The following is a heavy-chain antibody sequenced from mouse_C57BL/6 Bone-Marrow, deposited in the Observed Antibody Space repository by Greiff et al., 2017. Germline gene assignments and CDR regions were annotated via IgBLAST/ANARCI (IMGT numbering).Heavy chain of an antibody. CDR1: GYTFTSYG. J-gene: IGHJ3*01. CDR3: ARGPYYGSSYAWFAY. Sequence: QVQLQQSGAELARPGASVKLSCKASGYTFTSYGISWVKQRTGQGLEWIGEIYPRSGNTYYNEKFKGKATLTADKSSSTAYMELRSLTAEESAVYFCARGPYYGSSYAWFAYWGQGTLVTVSA. CDR2: IYPRSGNT. V-gene: IGHV1-81*01. D-gene: IGHD1-1*01.